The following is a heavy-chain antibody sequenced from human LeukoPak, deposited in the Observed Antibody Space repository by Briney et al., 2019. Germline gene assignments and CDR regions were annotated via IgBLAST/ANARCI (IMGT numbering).Heavy chain of an antibody. CDR2: IYYSGST. Sequence: SETLSLTCTVSGGSVSSGSYYWSWIRQPPGKGLEWIGYIYYSGSTNYNPSLKSRVTISVDTAKNQLSLKLSSVTAADTAVYYCARRAGYTSSWYEYWGQGTLVTVSS. J-gene: IGHJ4*02. CDR1: GGSVSSGSYY. CDR3: ARRAGYTSSWYEY. D-gene: IGHD6-13*01. V-gene: IGHV4-61*01.